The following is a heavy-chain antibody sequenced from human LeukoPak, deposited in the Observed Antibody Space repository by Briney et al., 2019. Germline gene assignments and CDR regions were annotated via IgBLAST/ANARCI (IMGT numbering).Heavy chain of an antibody. V-gene: IGHV4-59*01. J-gene: IGHJ4*02. CDR3: ARGAMVRGAAYYFDY. CDR2: IYYSGST. CDR1: GGSISSYY. Sequence: NPSETLSLTCTVSGGSISSYYWSWIRQPPGKGLEWIGYIYYSGSTNYNPSLKSRVTISVDTSKNQFSLKLSSVTAADTAVYYCARGAMVRGAAYYFDYWGQGTLATVSS. D-gene: IGHD3-10*01.